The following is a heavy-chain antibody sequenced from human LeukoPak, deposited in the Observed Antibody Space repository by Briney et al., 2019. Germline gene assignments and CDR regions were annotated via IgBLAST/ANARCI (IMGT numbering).Heavy chain of an antibody. V-gene: IGHV3-66*01. CDR3: ARVGYSSGWYCHGDYFDY. D-gene: IGHD6-19*01. J-gene: IGHJ4*02. Sequence: GGSLRLSCAASGFTVSSNYMSWVRQAPGKGLEWVSVIYSGGSTYYADSVKGRFTISRDNSKNTLYLQMNSLRAEDTAVYYCARVGYSSGWYCHGDYFDYWGQGTLVTVSS. CDR2: IYSGGST. CDR1: GFTVSSNY.